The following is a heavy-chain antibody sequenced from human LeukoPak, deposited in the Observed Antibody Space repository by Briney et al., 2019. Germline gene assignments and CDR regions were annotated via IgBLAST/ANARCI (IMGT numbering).Heavy chain of an antibody. D-gene: IGHD5-12*01. CDR1: GGSISSSSYY. CDR3: ARRGGYSGYGPFDY. CDR2: IYYSGST. Sequence: SETLSLTCTVSGGSISSSSYYGGWIRQPPGKGLEWIGSIYYSGSTYYNPSLKSRVTLSVDTSKNQFSLKLSPVTAADTAVYYCARRGGYSGYGPFDYWGQGTLVTVSS. J-gene: IGHJ4*02. V-gene: IGHV4-39*01.